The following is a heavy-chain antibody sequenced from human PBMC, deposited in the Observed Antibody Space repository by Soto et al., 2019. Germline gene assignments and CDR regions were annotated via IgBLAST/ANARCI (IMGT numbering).Heavy chain of an antibody. V-gene: IGHV3-23*01. Sequence: GGSLRLSCAASGFTFSSYAMNWVRQAPGKGLEWVSAIGGSGGSTYYADSVKGRFTISRDNSKNTLYLQMNSLRAEDTAVYYCVRHYDSSGYYRVPDDYWGQGILVTVSS. CDR2: IGGSGGST. CDR1: GFTFSSYA. J-gene: IGHJ4*02. CDR3: VRHYDSSGYYRVPDDY. D-gene: IGHD3-22*01.